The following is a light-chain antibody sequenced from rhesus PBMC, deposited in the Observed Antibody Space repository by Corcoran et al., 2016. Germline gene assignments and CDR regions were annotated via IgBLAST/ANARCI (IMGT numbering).Light chain of an antibody. V-gene: IGKV1-25*01. J-gene: IGKJ4*01. CDR3: QQRNTYPLT. CDR1: QGISSY. CDR2: KAS. Sequence: DIQMTQSPSSLSASVGDRVTITCRASQGISSYLAWYQQKPGKAPNLLIYKASTLQSGVPSRFSGSGSGKYFNLTISSLQPEDFATYYCQQRNTYPLTFGGGTKVEIK.